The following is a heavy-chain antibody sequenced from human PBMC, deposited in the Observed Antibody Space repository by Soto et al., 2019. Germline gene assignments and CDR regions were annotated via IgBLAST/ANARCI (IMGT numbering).Heavy chain of an antibody. Sequence: QVQLVQSGAEVKKPGSSVKVSCKASGGTFSSYTISWVRQAPGQGLEWMGRIIPILGIANYAQKFQGRVTITADKSTSTAYMELSSLRSEDTAVYYCARDGECSGGSCWIDYWGQGTLVTVSS. CDR2: IIPILGIA. J-gene: IGHJ4*02. D-gene: IGHD2-15*01. CDR3: ARDGECSGGSCWIDY. CDR1: GGTFSSYT. V-gene: IGHV1-69*08.